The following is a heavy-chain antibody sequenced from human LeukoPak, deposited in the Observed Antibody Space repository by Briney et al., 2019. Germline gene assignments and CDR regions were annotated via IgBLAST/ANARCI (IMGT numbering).Heavy chain of an antibody. CDR1: GGSISSGSYY. CDR2: IYTSGST. CDR3: ARCYYDSSGYTPLYYYYMDV. Sequence: SETLSLTCTVSGGSISSGSYYWSWIRQPAGKGLEWIGRIYTSGSTNYNPSLKSRVTISVDTSKNQFSLKLSSVTSAETAVYYCARCYYDSSGYTPLYYYYMDVWGKGTTVTVSS. J-gene: IGHJ6*03. V-gene: IGHV4-61*02. D-gene: IGHD3-22*01.